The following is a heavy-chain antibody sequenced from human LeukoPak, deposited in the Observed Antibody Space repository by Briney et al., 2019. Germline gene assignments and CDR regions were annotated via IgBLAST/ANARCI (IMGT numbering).Heavy chain of an antibody. D-gene: IGHD3-3*01. CDR1: GFTFSSYS. J-gene: IGHJ6*02. CDR2: ISSSSSYI. CDR3: ARGSYDFWSGYYYLAPNYYYYGMDV. Sequence: GGSLRLSCAASGFTFSSYSMNWVRQAPGKGLEWVSSISSSSSYIYYADSVKGRFTISRDNAKNSLYLQMNSLRAEDTAVYYCARGSYDFWSGYYYLAPNYYYYGMDVWGQGTTVTVSS. V-gene: IGHV3-21*01.